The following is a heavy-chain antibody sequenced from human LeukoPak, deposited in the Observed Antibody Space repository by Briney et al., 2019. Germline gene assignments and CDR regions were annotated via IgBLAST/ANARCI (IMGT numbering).Heavy chain of an antibody. CDR2: IYHSGST. CDR1: GYSISSGYY. D-gene: IGHD1-26*01. V-gene: IGHV4-38-2*01. J-gene: IGHJ3*02. CDR3: ASRRVGASGDDAFDI. Sequence: PSETLSLTCAASGYSISSGYYWGWIRQPPGKGLEWIGSIYHSGSTYYNPSLKSRVTISVDTSKNQFSLKLSSVTAADTAVYYCASRRVGASGDDAFDIWGQGTMVTVSS.